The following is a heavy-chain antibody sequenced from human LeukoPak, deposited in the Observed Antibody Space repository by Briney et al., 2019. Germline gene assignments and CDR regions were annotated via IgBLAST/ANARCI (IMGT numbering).Heavy chain of an antibody. CDR1: RFTFSSYW. Sequence: ETGGSLRLSCAASRFTFSSYWMTWVRQAPGKGLEWVANIKQDGSEKYYVDSVKGRFTISRDNAKNSLYLQMNSLRADDTAVYYCARVPKQLWPGFDYWGQGTLVTVSS. J-gene: IGHJ4*02. V-gene: IGHV3-7*01. CDR2: IKQDGSEK. D-gene: IGHD5-18*01. CDR3: ARVPKQLWPGFDY.